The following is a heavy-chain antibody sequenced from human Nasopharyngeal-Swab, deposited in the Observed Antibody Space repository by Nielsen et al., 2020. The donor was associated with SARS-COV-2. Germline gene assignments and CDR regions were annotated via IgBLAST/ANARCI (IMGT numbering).Heavy chain of an antibody. J-gene: IGHJ4*02. CDR1: GGSFSGYY. Sequence: SETLSLTCAVYGGSFSGYYWSWIRQPPGKGLEWIGEINHSGSTNYNPSLKSRVTISVDTSKNQFSLKLSSVTAADTATYYCARRSGRLNFDSWGQGIVVTVSS. CDR3: ARRSGRLNFDS. D-gene: IGHD3-3*01. V-gene: IGHV4-34*01. CDR2: INHSGST.